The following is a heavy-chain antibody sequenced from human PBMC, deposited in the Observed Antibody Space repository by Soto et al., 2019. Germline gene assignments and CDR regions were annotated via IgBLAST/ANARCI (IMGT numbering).Heavy chain of an antibody. CDR1: GYTFSMSG. D-gene: IGHD2-21*01. Sequence: QVQLVQSGAEVKKPGASVKVSCKSSGYTFSMSGISWVRQAPGQGLEGMGWISGYNGNTNYEQKLQYRVSMTTDTTTNTAYMELRSLRSDDTAVYYCAREGPRPYSCYGMDVWGQGTTVLVSS. V-gene: IGHV1-18*01. CDR3: AREGPRPYSCYGMDV. J-gene: IGHJ6*02. CDR2: ISGYNGNT.